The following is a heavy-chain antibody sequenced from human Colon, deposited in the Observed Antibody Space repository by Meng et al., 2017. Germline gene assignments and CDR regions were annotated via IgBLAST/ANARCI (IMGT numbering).Heavy chain of an antibody. J-gene: IGHJ4*02. Sequence: GESLKISCKASGYSFTNYWIGWVRQMPGRGLEWMGLIYPADSDTRYSSSFQGQVTISADKSISTAYLQWSSLKASDTAIYYCARGYSGSYHTPIDYWGQGKLV. D-gene: IGHD1-26*01. V-gene: IGHV5-51*01. CDR3: ARGYSGSYHTPIDY. CDR1: GYSFTNYW. CDR2: IYPADSDT.